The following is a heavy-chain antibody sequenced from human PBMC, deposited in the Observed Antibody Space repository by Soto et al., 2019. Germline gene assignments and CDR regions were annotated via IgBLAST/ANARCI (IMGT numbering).Heavy chain of an antibody. CDR1: GGSISRYY. D-gene: IGHD6-13*01. CDR2: IYYSGST. J-gene: IGHJ4*02. V-gene: IGHV4-59*01. CDR3: ARAPAPLYSRSWYYFDY. Sequence: SETLSLTCTVSGGSISRYYWSWIRQPPGKGLEWIGYIYYSGSTNYNPSLKSRVTISVDTSKNQFSLKLSSVTAADTAVYYCARAPAPLYSRSWYYFDYWGQGTLVTVSS.